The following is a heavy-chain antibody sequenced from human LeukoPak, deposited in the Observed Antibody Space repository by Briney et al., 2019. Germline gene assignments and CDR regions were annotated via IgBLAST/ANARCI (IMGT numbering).Heavy chain of an antibody. V-gene: IGHV3-23*01. Sequence: GGSLRLSCAASGFTFSSYAMRWVRQAPGKGLEWVTAISGSGGSTYYADCVRGRFTISRDNSKKSLYLQMISLRAEDTALYYCAKDIISGEYYGSGSGDFNYWGQGTLVTVAS. CDR3: AKDIISGEYYGSGSGDFNY. CDR2: ISGSGGST. D-gene: IGHD3-10*01. J-gene: IGHJ4*02. CDR1: GFTFSSYA.